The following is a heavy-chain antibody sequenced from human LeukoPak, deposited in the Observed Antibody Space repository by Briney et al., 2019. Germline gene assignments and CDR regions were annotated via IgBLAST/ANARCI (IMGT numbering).Heavy chain of an antibody. V-gene: IGHV3-21*01. CDR1: GFTFGNYR. CDR3: ARDTTSVVPAAMSY. J-gene: IGHJ4*02. Sequence: PGGSLRLSCAASGFTFGNYRMNWVRQAPGKGLEWVSSFSSVGSYIYYADSVKGRFTVSRDNAKSSLYLQMNSLRAEDTAVYYCARDTTSVVPAAMSYWGQGTLVTVSS. CDR2: FSSVGSYI. D-gene: IGHD2-2*01.